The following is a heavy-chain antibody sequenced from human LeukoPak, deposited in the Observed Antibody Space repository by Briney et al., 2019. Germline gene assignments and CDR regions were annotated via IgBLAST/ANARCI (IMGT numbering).Heavy chain of an antibody. CDR3: ARVSFYYDSSGYLYNWFDP. Sequence: SQTLSLTCAVSGGSISSGGYSWSWIRQPPGKGLEWIGYIYHSGSTYYNPSLKSRVTISVDRSKNQFSLKLSSVTAADTAVYYCARVSFYYDSSGYLYNWFDPWGQGTLVTVSS. J-gene: IGHJ5*02. CDR1: GGSISSGGYS. V-gene: IGHV4-30-2*01. D-gene: IGHD3-22*01. CDR2: IYHSGST.